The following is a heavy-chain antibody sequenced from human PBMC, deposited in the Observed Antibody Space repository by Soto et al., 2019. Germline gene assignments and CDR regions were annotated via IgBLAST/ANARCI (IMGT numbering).Heavy chain of an antibody. V-gene: IGHV1-8*01. D-gene: IGHD6-19*01. J-gene: IGHJ4*02. CDR1: GYTFTSYD. CDR2: MNPNSGNT. Sequence: QVQLVQSGAEVKKPGASVKVSCKASGYTFTSYDINWVRQATGQGLEWMGWMNPNSGNTGYAQKSQXXVTMTSNTSISTADMELTSLRSEDTAVYYCARELSSGWCTNWRQGTLVTVSS. CDR3: ARELSSGWCTN.